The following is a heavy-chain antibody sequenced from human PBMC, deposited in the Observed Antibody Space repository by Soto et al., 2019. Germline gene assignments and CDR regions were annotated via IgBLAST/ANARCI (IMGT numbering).Heavy chain of an antibody. D-gene: IGHD6-19*01. J-gene: IGHJ4*02. V-gene: IGHV3-9*01. CDR2: ISWDSGSI. CDR3: AKERGLVLSSYFDC. Sequence: EVQLVESGGGLVQPGRSLRLSCAASGFTFDDYAMHWVRQAPGKGLEWVSGISWDSGSIGYADSVKGRFTISRDNAKSSLYLQMNSLRAEDTAFYCCAKERGLVLSSYFDCWRQGTLVTVSP. CDR1: GFTFDDYA.